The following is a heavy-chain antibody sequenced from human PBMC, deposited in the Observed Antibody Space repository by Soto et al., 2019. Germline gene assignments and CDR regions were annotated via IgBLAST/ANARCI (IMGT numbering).Heavy chain of an antibody. V-gene: IGHV4-30-2*01. CDR1: GGSISSGGYS. Sequence: QLQLQESGSGLVKPSQTLSLTCAVSGGSISSGGYSWSWFRQPPGKGLEWIGYIYHNRNTDYNPSLKSRVTISVDRSKNQFSLKLSSVTAADTAMYYCARVPSPWGQGTRVTVSS. CDR3: ARVPSP. J-gene: IGHJ5*02. CDR2: IYHNRNT.